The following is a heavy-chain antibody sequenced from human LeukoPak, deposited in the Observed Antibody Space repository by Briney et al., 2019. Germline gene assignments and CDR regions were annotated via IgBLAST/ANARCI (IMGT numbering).Heavy chain of an antibody. J-gene: IGHJ3*02. V-gene: IGHV4-31*03. D-gene: IGHD3-22*01. CDR1: GGSISSGGYY. CDR2: IYYSGGT. CDR3: ARDYSSGYDDAFDI. Sequence: SQTLSLTCTVSGGSISSGGYYWSWIRQHPGKGLEWIGYIYYSGGTYYNPSLKSRVTISVDTSKNQFSLKLSSVAAADTAVYYCARDYSSGYDDAFDIWGQGTMVTVSS.